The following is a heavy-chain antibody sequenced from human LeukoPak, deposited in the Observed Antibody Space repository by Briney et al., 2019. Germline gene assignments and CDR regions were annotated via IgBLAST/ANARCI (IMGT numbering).Heavy chain of an antibody. Sequence: GESLKISCKGSGYSFTSYWIASVRQMPGKGLEWMGIIYPSDSETTYSPSFQGQVTISADKSISTAYLQWSSLTASDTAMYYCARSLGATPLDYWGQGTPVTVSS. V-gene: IGHV5-51*01. CDR1: GYSFTSYW. CDR2: IYPSDSET. J-gene: IGHJ4*02. CDR3: ARSLGATPLDY. D-gene: IGHD1-26*01.